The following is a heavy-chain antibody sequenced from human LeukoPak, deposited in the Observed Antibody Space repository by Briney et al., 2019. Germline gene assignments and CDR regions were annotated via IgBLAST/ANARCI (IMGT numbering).Heavy chain of an antibody. CDR3: ARGFQGLDV. J-gene: IGHJ6*02. CDR2: IVQDGSEK. V-gene: IGHV3-7*05. Sequence: GGSLRLSCTASXFPFGTYLMTWVRQAPGKGLEWVGNIVQDGSEKYYVDSVKGRFTISRDNTKNLLYLQMTSLRAEDTAVYYCARGFQGLDVWGQGTTVTVSS. D-gene: IGHD2-21*01. CDR1: XFPFGTYL.